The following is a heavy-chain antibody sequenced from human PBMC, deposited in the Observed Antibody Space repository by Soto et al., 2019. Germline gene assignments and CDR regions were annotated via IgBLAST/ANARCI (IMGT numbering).Heavy chain of an antibody. CDR3: ARSSGGNFGIIIEGSNWFDP. V-gene: IGHV1-46*01. CDR1: CGTFTSNY. Sequence: SVQVANKAPCGTFTSNYKNWVRQAPVQGLEWMGVINPHGGSTKYAQKFQGRITMTRDTSRSTVYMELSSLRSDDTAIYYCARSSGGNFGIIIEGSNWFDPWGQGTLVTVSP. D-gene: IGHD3-3*01. J-gene: IGHJ5*02. CDR2: INPHGGST.